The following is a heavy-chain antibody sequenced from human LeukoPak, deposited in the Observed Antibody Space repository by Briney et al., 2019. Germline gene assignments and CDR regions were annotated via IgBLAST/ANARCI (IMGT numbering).Heavy chain of an antibody. V-gene: IGHV3-11*05. CDR1: GFTFSDYY. CDR2: ISSSGSST. J-gene: IGHJ3*02. Sequence: PGGSLRLSCAASGFTFSDYYMTWIRQAPGKGLEWVSHISSSGSSTNYANSVKGRFTISRDNAKNSLYLQINSLRAEDTAVYYCARDQAAFDIWGQGTMVTVFS. CDR3: ARDQAAFDI.